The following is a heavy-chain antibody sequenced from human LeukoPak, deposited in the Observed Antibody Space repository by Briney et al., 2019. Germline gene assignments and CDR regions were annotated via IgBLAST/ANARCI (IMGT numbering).Heavy chain of an antibody. Sequence: ASVKVSCKASGYTFTGYYMHWVRQAPGQGLEWMGWINPNSGGTNYAQKFQGRVTMTRDTSISTAYMELSRLRSDDAAVYYCARDRYYYDSSGSEGLDYWGQGTLVTVSS. CDR2: INPNSGGT. D-gene: IGHD3-22*01. CDR3: ARDRYYYDSSGSEGLDY. CDR1: GYTFTGYY. V-gene: IGHV1-2*02. J-gene: IGHJ4*02.